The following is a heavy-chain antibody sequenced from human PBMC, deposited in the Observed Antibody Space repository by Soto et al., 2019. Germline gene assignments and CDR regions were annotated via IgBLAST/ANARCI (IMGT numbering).Heavy chain of an antibody. CDR2: IRTNTEGGTT. CDR1: GFNFNIAW. J-gene: IGHJ4*02. Sequence: GGSLRLSCAASGFNFNIAWLNWVRQAPGKGLEWVGRIRTNTEGGTTDYAAPVNGRFTISRDDSKNSLYLQMNSLKTEDTAVYYCTTDITVASPYGGRWGQGTLVTVSS. CDR3: TTDITVASPYGGR. V-gene: IGHV3-15*07. D-gene: IGHD1-20*01.